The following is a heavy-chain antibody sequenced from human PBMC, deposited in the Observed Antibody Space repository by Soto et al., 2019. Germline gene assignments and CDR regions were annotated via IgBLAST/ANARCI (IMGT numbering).Heavy chain of an antibody. CDR2: IIPIFGTA. CDR3: ARYTYGSGSYYNLGDFDY. D-gene: IGHD3-10*01. J-gene: IGHJ4*02. CDR1: GGTFSSYA. Sequence: QVQLVQSGAEVKKPGSSVKVSCKASGGTFSSYAISWVRQAPGQGLEWMGGIIPIFGTANYAQKFQGRVTITADEATSTAYVELSSLRFEDTAVYYCARYTYGSGSYYNLGDFDYWGQGTLVTVSS. V-gene: IGHV1-69*01.